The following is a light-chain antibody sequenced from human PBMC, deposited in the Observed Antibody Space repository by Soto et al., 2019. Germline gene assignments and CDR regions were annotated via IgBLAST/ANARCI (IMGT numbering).Light chain of an antibody. J-gene: IGLJ3*02. CDR2: RTN. Sequence: QAVVTQPPSASGAPGQRVTISCSGRNSNVGSHDVYWFQQLPGTAPKLLICRTNQRPSGVPDRFSGSKSGSSASLAISGLRSEDEADYYCAAWDDGLSGWVFGGGTQLTVL. V-gene: IGLV1-47*01. CDR3: AAWDDGLSGWV. CDR1: NSNVGSHD.